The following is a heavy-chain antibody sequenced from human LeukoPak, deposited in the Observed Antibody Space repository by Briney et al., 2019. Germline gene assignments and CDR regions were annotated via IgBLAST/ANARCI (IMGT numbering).Heavy chain of an antibody. D-gene: IGHD3-9*01. Sequence: SETLSLTCSVSGGSITSSRYYWSWIRQPPGKGLEWIGEINHSGSTNYNPSLKSRVTISVDTSKNQFSLKLSSVTAADTAVYYCARGVGYYDILTGPVMTFDYWGQGTLVTVSS. J-gene: IGHJ4*02. V-gene: IGHV4-39*07. CDR2: INHSGST. CDR3: ARGVGYYDILTGPVMTFDY. CDR1: GGSITSSRYY.